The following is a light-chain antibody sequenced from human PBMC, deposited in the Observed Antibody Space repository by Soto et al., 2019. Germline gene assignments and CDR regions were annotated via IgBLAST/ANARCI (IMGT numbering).Light chain of an antibody. Sequence: QSALTQPPSVSGSPGQSVTISCTGTSSDVGGYNFVSWYQQHPGTAPKLMIYDVTARPSGVPDRFSGYKSGNTASLTVSGLQGEDEAEYYWASYAGNKNTVLFGGGTKLTVL. CDR3: ASYAGNKNTVL. V-gene: IGLV2-8*01. CDR2: DVT. CDR1: SSDVGGYNF. J-gene: IGLJ2*01.